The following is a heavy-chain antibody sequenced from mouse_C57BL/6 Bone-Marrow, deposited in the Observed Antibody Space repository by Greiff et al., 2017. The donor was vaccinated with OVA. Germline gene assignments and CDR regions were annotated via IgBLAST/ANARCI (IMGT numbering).Heavy chain of an antibody. CDR2: IRSKSNNYAT. Sequence: EVKLMESGGGLVQPKGSLKLSCAASGFSFNTYAMNWVRQAPGKGLEWVARIRSKSNNYATYYADSVKDRFTISRDDSESMLYLQMNNLKTEDTAMYYCVRSALGDYWGQGTLVTVSA. CDR3: VRSALGDY. V-gene: IGHV10-1*01. D-gene: IGHD2-13*01. J-gene: IGHJ3*01. CDR1: GFSFNTYA.